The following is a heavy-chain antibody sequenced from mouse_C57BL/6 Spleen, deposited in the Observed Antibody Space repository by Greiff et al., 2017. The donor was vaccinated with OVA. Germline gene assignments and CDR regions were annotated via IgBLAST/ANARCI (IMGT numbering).Heavy chain of an antibody. Sequence: QVQLQQSGAELVMPGASVKLSCKASGYTFTSYWMHWVKQRPGQGLEWIGEIDPSDSYTNYNQKFKGKSTLTVDKSSSTAYMQLSSLTSEDSAVYYCARKEAYYSNYYAMDYWGQGTSVTVSS. J-gene: IGHJ4*01. CDR2: IDPSDSYT. CDR3: ARKEAYYSNYYAMDY. D-gene: IGHD2-5*01. V-gene: IGHV1-69*01. CDR1: GYTFTSYW.